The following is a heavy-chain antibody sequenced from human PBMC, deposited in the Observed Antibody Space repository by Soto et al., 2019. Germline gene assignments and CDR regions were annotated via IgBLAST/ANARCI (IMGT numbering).Heavy chain of an antibody. CDR3: ARDHCSSTSCYGWIYYYYGMAV. D-gene: IGHD2-2*01. V-gene: IGHV6-1*01. CDR1: GDSVSSNSAA. CDR2: TYYRSKWYN. Sequence: PSQTLSLTCAISGDSVSSNSAAWNWIRQSPSRGLEWLGRTYYRSKWYNDYAVSVKSRITINPDTSKNQFSLQLNSVTPEDTAVYYCARDHCSSTSCYGWIYYYYGMAVWGQGTTVTVSS. J-gene: IGHJ6*02.